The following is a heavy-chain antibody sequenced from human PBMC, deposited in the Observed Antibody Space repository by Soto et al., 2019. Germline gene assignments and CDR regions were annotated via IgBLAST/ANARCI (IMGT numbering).Heavy chain of an antibody. J-gene: IGHJ4*02. CDR2: INPSAGTT. Sequence: QVQLVQSGAEVKKPGASVKVSCKASGYTFTSYWMHWVRQAPGQGLEWMGIINPSAGTTNYAQKFQGRVTMTRDTSTSTVYMDLSSLRSEDTAVYYCTRSEYDPIFDYWGQGTLVTVSS. CDR1: GYTFTSYW. D-gene: IGHD1-1*01. V-gene: IGHV1-46*03. CDR3: TRSEYDPIFDY.